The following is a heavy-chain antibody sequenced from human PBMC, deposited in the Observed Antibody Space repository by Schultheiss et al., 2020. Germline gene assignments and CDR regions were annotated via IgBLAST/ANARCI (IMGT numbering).Heavy chain of an antibody. J-gene: IGHJ4*02. CDR1: GGSFSGYY. V-gene: IGHV4-34*01. CDR3: ARAYYYDSSGYPTDFDY. D-gene: IGHD3-22*01. Sequence: SETLSLTCAVYGGSFSGYYWRWIRQPPGKGLEWIGEINHSGSTNYNPSLKSRVTISVDTSKNQFSLKVSSVTAADTAVYYCARAYYYDSSGYPTDFDYWGQGTLVTVSS. CDR2: INHSGST.